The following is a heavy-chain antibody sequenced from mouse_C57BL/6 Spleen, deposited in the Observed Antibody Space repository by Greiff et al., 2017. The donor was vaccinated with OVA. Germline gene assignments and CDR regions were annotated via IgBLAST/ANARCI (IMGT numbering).Heavy chain of an antibody. J-gene: IGHJ1*03. Sequence: EVHLVESGPGLVKPSQSLSLTCSVTGYSITSGYYWNWIRQFPGNKLEWMGYISYDGSNNYNPSLKNRISITRDTSKNQFFLKLNSVTTEDTATYYCARDGPRYFDVWGTGTTVTVSS. CDR2: ISYDGSN. CDR3: ARDGPRYFDV. V-gene: IGHV3-6*01. CDR1: GYSITSGYY.